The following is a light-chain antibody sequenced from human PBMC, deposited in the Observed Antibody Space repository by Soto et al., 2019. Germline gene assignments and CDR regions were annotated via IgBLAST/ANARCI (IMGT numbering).Light chain of an antibody. CDR2: MVS. V-gene: IGKV2-24*01. Sequence: DIVMTQAPLSSPVTLGQPASISCRSSHSLVHRDGNTYLNWLHHRPGQPPRLLLYMVSKRFSGVPDRCSGSGAGTDFTLKISRVEPEDVGFYYCMQATQFPQVTFGQGTRLEIK. CDR1: HSLVHRDGNTY. CDR3: MQATQFPQVT. J-gene: IGKJ5*01.